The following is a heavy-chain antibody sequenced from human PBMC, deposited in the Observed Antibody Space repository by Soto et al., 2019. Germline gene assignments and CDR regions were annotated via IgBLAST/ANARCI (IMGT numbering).Heavy chain of an antibody. Sequence: EVQLVESGGGLVKPGRSLRLSCAASGFTFSSYSMNWVRQAPGKGLEWVSSISSSSSYIYYADSVKGRFTISRDKAQNSLYMQMNSLRAEDTAVYCCARVAYYDGSGLYYYYYGMDVWGQGTTVTVSS. CDR2: ISSSSSYI. CDR1: GFTFSSYS. J-gene: IGHJ6*02. V-gene: IGHV3-21*01. D-gene: IGHD3-22*01. CDR3: ARVAYYDGSGLYYYYYGMDV.